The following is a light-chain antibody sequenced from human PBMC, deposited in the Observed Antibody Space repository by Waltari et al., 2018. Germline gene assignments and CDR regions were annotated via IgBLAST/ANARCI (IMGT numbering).Light chain of an antibody. CDR2: DVT. Sequence: QSALTQPRSVSGSPGQSVTIPCTGTSSDVGAYAYVSWYQHHPGKAPKLMICDVTKRPSGVPDRFSGSKSGNTASLTISGLQAEDEAYYYCCSYAGRYTHVVFGGGTKLTVL. CDR1: SSDVGAYAY. CDR3: CSYAGRYTHVV. V-gene: IGLV2-11*01. J-gene: IGLJ2*01.